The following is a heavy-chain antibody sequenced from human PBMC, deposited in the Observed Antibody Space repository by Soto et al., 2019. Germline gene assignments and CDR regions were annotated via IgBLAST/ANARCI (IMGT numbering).Heavy chain of an antibody. CDR2: ISGSGGST. CDR1: GFTFSSFS. Sequence: PGGSLRLSCAASGFTFSSFSMNWVRQAPGKGLEWVSAISGSGGSTYYADSVKGRFTISRDNSKNTLYLQMNSLRAEDTAVYYCAKIRVAYYYDSSGPFDYWGQGTLVTVSS. CDR3: AKIRVAYYYDSSGPFDY. V-gene: IGHV3-23*01. J-gene: IGHJ4*02. D-gene: IGHD3-22*01.